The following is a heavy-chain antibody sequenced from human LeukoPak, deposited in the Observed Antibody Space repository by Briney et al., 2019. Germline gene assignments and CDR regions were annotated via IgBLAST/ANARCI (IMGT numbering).Heavy chain of an antibody. D-gene: IGHD2-2*02. CDR1: GDSITTSSYY. Sequence: SSETLSLTCSVSGDSITTSSYYWGWIRQPPGKGLEWIGSIYYSGSTYYNPSLKSRVTISVDTSKNQFSLKLSSVTAADTAVYYCASEPAAAIPPDYWGQGTLVTVSS. V-gene: IGHV4-39*07. CDR3: ASEPAAAIPPDY. J-gene: IGHJ4*02. CDR2: IYYSGST.